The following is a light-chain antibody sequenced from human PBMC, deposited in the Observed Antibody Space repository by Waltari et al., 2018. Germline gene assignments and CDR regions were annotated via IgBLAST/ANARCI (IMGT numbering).Light chain of an antibody. CDR3: QQSYSTPIT. J-gene: IGKJ4*01. CDR2: AAS. CDR1: QSISDY. Sequence: RMTQSPSSLAASVGDRVTLACRASQSISDYLNWYQQKPGKAPKVLIHAASNLESEVPSRFSGSGSGTDFTLTISSLQPEDFATYYCQQSYSTPITFGGGTKVEIK. V-gene: IGKV1-39*01.